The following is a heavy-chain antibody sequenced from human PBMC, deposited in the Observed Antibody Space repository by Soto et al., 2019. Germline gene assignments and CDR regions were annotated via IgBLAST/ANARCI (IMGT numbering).Heavy chain of an antibody. J-gene: IGHJ4*02. D-gene: IGHD3-16*01. Sequence: QVQLVQSGAEVKKPGSSVKVSCKASGGTFSSYAISWVRQAPGQGLEWMGGIIPIFGTANSAKKFQGRFTITADESTSTAYMELSSMRYEDTAVYYCARSAWGSAINAFDYWGQGTLVTVSS. CDR1: GGTFSSYA. CDR3: ARSAWGSAINAFDY. CDR2: IIPIFGTA. V-gene: IGHV1-69*12.